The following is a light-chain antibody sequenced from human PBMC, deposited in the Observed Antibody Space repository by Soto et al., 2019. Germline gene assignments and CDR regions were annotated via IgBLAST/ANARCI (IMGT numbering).Light chain of an antibody. V-gene: IGKV2-30*02. CDR3: MQGTSWPWT. J-gene: IGKJ1*01. CDR2: RVS. Sequence: DVVMTQSPLSLPVTLGQPASISCSSSQSLVHGDGNTYLSWFHQRPGQSPRRLINRVSRRDSGVPDRFSGSGSGTDFTLKISRVEAEDVGVYYCMQGTSWPWTFGQGTKVDIK. CDR1: QSLVHGDGNTY.